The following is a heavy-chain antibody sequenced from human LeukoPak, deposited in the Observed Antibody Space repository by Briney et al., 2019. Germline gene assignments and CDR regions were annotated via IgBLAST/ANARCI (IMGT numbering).Heavy chain of an antibody. CDR1: GLTCGSRD. CDR2: IGTLADT. V-gene: IGHV3-13*01. D-gene: IGHD6-19*01. CDR3: ATGRSRGWSYAFDI. J-gene: IGHJ3*02. Sequence: GGSLRLSCAASGLTCGSRDMHWVRQVTGKGLEWVSAIGTLADTFYLDSVKGRFTISRENAKNSLYLQMNSLRAGDTAVYYCATGRSRGWSYAFDIWGRGTMVTVSS.